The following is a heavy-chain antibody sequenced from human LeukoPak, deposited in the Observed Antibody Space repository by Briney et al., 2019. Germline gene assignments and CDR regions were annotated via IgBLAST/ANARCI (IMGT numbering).Heavy chain of an antibody. Sequence: ASVKVSCKASGYTFTSYDINWVRQATGQGLEWMGWMNPNSGNTGYAQKFQGRVTMTRNTSISTAYMELSSLRSEDTAVYYCARPPYSGGYYGLGGWGQGALVTVSS. CDR2: MNPNSGNT. V-gene: IGHV1-8*01. D-gene: IGHD1-26*01. CDR1: GYTFTSYD. CDR3: ARPPYSGGYYGLGG. J-gene: IGHJ4*02.